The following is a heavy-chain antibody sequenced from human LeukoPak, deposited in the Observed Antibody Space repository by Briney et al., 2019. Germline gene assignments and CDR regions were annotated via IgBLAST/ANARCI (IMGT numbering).Heavy chain of an antibody. CDR2: IYYSGST. J-gene: IGHJ5*02. CDR3: ARGPPVDH. V-gene: IGHV4-59*01. CDR1: GGSISSYY. Sequence: SETLSLTCTVSGGSISSYYWSWIRQPPGKGLEWIGYIYYSGSTNYNPSLKSRVTISVDTSKNQFSLKLSSVTAADTAVYYCARGPPVDHWGQGTLVTVSS.